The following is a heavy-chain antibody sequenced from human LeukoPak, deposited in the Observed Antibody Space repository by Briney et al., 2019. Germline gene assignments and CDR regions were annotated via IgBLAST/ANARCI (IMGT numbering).Heavy chain of an antibody. CDR3: AKGRGMVAATPLDY. CDR1: GFTFSPFG. Sequence: GGSLRLSCAASGFTFSPFGMNWVRQAPGKGLEWVSAISGSGGSTYYADSVKGRFTISRDNSKNTLYLQMNSLRAEDTAVYYCAKGRGMVAATPLDYWGQGTLVTVSS. V-gene: IGHV3-23*01. D-gene: IGHD2-15*01. J-gene: IGHJ4*02. CDR2: ISGSGGST.